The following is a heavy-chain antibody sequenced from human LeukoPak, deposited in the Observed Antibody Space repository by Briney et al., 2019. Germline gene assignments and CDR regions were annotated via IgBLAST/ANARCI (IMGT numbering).Heavy chain of an antibody. CDR1: GYTFTSYD. D-gene: IGHD4-17*01. CDR3: AGAYGDYASYFDY. J-gene: IGHJ4*02. Sequence: GASVKVSCKASGYTFTSYDINWVRQATGQGLEWMGWMNPNSGNTGYAQKFQGRVTMTRNTSISTAYMELSSLRSEDTAVYYCAGAYGDYASYFDYWGQGTLVTVSS. V-gene: IGHV1-8*01. CDR2: MNPNSGNT.